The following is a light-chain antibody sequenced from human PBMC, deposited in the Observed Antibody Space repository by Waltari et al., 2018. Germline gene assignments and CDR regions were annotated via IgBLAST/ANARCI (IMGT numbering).Light chain of an antibody. CDR2: EVI. V-gene: IGLV2-23*02. CDR3: CSYAGRNIWV. CDR1: SSDVGFYNL. Sequence: QSALTQPASVSGSPGQSITIPCTGTSSDVGFYNLVSCYQQHPGKAPELVVYEVISRPSGVSNRFSGSQSGNTASLTISGLQAEDEADYYCCSYAGRNIWVFGGGTKLTVL. J-gene: IGLJ3*02.